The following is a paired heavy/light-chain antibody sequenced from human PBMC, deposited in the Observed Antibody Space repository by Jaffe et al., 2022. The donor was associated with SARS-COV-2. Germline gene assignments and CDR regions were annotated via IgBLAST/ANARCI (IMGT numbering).Heavy chain of an antibody. Sequence: QITLKESGPTLVKPTQTLTLTCTFSGFSLSTSGVGVGWIRQPPGKALEWLALIYWDDDKRYSPSLKSRLTITKDTSKNQVVLTMTNMDPVDTATYYCAHRRSYDYVWGSYRSGAFDIWGQGTMVTVSS. J-gene: IGHJ3*02. CDR1: GFSLSTSGVG. CDR2: IYWDDDK. V-gene: IGHV2-5*02. CDR3: AHRRSYDYVWGSYRSGAFDI. D-gene: IGHD3-16*02.
Light chain of an antibody. J-gene: IGKJ2*01. CDR1: QDISNY. V-gene: IGKV1-33*01. Sequence: DIQMTQSPSSLSASVGDRVTITCQASQDISNYLNWYQQKPGKAPKLLIYDASNLETGVPSRFSGSGSGTDFTFTISSLQPEDIATYYCQQYDNLPLYTFGQGTKLEIK. CDR2: DAS. CDR3: QQYDNLPLYT.